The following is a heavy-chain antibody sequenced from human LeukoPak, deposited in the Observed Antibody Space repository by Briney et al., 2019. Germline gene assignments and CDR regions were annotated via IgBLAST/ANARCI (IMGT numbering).Heavy chain of an antibody. CDR3: ARGLIVVVPAARLFDY. D-gene: IGHD2-2*01. CDR1: GFTFSSYW. Sequence: GGSLRLSCAASGFTFSSYWMHWVRQAPGKGLVWVSRINSDGSSTSYADSVKGRFTISRDNAKNTLYLQMNSLRAEDTAVYYCARGLIVVVPAARLFDYWGQGTLVTVSS. V-gene: IGHV3-74*01. J-gene: IGHJ4*02. CDR2: INSDGSST.